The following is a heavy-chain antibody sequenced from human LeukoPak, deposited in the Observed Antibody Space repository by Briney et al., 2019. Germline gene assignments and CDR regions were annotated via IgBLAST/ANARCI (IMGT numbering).Heavy chain of an antibody. J-gene: IGHJ5*02. CDR3: ARNNRPTVTTPSWFDP. CDR1: GGTFSSYA. Sequence: SVKVSCKASGGTFSSYAISWVRQAPGQGLEWMGGIIPIFGTANYAQKSQGRVTITADESTSTAYMELSSLRSEDTAVYYCARNNRPTVTTPSWFDPWGQGTLVTVSS. D-gene: IGHD4-17*01. V-gene: IGHV1-69*01. CDR2: IIPIFGTA.